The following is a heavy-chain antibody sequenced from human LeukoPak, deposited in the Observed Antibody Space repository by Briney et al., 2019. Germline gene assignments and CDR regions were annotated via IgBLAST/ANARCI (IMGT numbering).Heavy chain of an antibody. CDR3: AKRGITTSGHNYMDV. CDR2: IKPDGSGT. CDR1: GFTFSSNW. D-gene: IGHD3-10*01. Sequence: GGSLRLSCAASGFTFSSNWMSWVRQVPGKGLEWVANIKPDGSGTYYVDSVKGRFTISRDNSKNTLYLQMSSLRAEDTAVYYCAKRGITTSGHNYMDVWGKGTTVTVSS. J-gene: IGHJ6*03. V-gene: IGHV3-7*03.